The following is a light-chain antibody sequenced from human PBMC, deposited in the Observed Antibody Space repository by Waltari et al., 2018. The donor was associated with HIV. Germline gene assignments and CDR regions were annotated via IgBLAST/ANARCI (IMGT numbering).Light chain of an antibody. V-gene: IGLV2-8*01. CDR3: SSYGGSANLL. CDR1: SSDIGGYTY. J-gene: IGLJ2*01. Sequence: QSALTQPPSASGSPGQSVTISCTGTSSDIGGYTYVSWYQQYPGKAPKLMIYEVSKRPSGVPDRFSGSKSANTAYLTVSGLQAEDEADYYCSSYGGSANLLFGGGTKLTVL. CDR2: EVS.